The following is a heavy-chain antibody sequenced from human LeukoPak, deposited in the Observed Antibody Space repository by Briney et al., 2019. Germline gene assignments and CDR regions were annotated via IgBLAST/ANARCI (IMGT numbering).Heavy chain of an antibody. CDR2: IYYSGST. CDR1: GGSISSYY. Sequence: SETLSLTCTVSGGSISSYYWSWIRQPPGKGLEWIGYIYYSGSTNYNPSLKSRVTISVDTSKNQFSLKLSSVTAADTAVYYCAREIGINWFDPWGQGTLVTVSS. J-gene: IGHJ5*02. D-gene: IGHD1-14*01. V-gene: IGHV4-59*01. CDR3: AREIGINWFDP.